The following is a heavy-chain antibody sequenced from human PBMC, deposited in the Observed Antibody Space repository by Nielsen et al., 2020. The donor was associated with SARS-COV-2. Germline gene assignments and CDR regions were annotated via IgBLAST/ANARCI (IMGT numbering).Heavy chain of an antibody. J-gene: IGHJ6*03. Sequence: ASVKVSCKASGYTFTSYGISWVRQAPGQGLEWMGWISAYNGNTNYAQKLQGRVTMTTDTSTSTAYMELRSLRSDDTAVYYCARQGGGYCSSTSCYAYYYYMDVWGKGTTVTVSS. V-gene: IGHV1-18*01. CDR1: GYTFTSYG. D-gene: IGHD2-2*01. CDR3: ARQGGGYCSSTSCYAYYYYMDV. CDR2: ISAYNGNT.